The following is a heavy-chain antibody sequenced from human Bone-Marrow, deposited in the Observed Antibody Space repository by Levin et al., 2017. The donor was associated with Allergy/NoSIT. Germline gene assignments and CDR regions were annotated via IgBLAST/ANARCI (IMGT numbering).Heavy chain of an antibody. CDR2: IYSGGNT. Sequence: PGGSLRLSCAASGFTVSNNYMSWVRQAPGKGLEGVSIIYSGGNTYYADSVKGRFTMSRDRSKNSVYLQMNSLRAKDTAVYYCATSPTSGYWGQGTLVTVSS. CDR1: GFTVSNNY. CDR3: ATSPTSGY. V-gene: IGHV3-53*01. J-gene: IGHJ4*02.